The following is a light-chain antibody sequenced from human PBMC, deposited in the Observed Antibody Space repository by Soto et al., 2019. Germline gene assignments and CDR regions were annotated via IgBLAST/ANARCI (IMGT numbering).Light chain of an antibody. J-gene: IGKJ2*01. CDR1: RDIDNS. CDR3: HKYDNRPFT. V-gene: IGKV1-33*01. CDR2: DAS. Sequence: IQMTQSPSSLSASVGDRVTITCQASRDIDNSLNWYQQKPGKAPNLLIYDASNLETGVPLRFSGSRSWTHFTLTISSLQPEDIGTYYGHKYDNRPFTVGQGTKLEIK.